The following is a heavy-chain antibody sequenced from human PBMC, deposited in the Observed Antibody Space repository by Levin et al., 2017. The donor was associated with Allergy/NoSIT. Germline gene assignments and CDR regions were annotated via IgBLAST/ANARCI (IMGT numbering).Heavy chain of an antibody. CDR2: MNPNSGNT. Sequence: ASVKVSCKASGYTFTSYDINWVRQATGQGLEWMGWMNPNSGNTGYAQKFQGRVTMTRNTSISTAYMELSSLRSEDTAVYYCARAKPLKRWLQFTPIDYWGQGTLVTVSS. CDR1: GYTFTSYD. V-gene: IGHV1-8*01. J-gene: IGHJ4*02. CDR3: ARAKPLKRWLQFTPIDY. D-gene: IGHD5-24*01.